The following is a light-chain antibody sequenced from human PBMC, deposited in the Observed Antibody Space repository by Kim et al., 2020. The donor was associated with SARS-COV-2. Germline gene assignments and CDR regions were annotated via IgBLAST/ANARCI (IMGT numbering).Light chain of an antibody. CDR2: DVS. J-gene: IGLJ1*01. V-gene: IGLV2-14*03. CDR3: SSYTGSHTYV. Sequence: QSVVTQPASVSGSPGQSITISCTGTSSDVGGYNYVSWYQQHPGKAPKLMIYDVSHRPSGVSNRFSGSKSGNTASLTISGLQAEDEAEYYCSSYTGSHTYVFGTGTKVTVL. CDR1: SSDVGGYNY.